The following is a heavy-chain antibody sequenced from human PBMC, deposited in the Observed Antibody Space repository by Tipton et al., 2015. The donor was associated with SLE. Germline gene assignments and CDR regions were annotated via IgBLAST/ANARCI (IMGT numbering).Heavy chain of an antibody. CDR1: GGSFSGYY. Sequence: TLSLTCAVYGGSFSGYYWSWIRQPPGKGLEWIGYIYYSGSTYYNPSLKSRVTISVDTSKNQFSLKLSSVTAADTAVYYCAREGRGSYYDSSGYNYWGQGTLVTVSS. J-gene: IGHJ4*02. V-gene: IGHV4-30-4*01. CDR3: AREGRGSYYDSSGYNY. D-gene: IGHD3-22*01. CDR2: IYYSGST.